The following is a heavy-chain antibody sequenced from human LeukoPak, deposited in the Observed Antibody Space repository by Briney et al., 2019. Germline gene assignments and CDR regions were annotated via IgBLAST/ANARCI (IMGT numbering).Heavy chain of an antibody. J-gene: IGHJ4*02. Sequence: SETLSLTCTVSGGSFEHYFWSWIRQPPGKGLEFLGYDYYTGSTDYSPSLKSRLTISADPSKDQFSLKLRSVTTADTAVYYCASHRRSHGAEYWGQGTLVTVSS. D-gene: IGHD5-18*01. CDR2: DYYTGST. CDR3: ASHRRSHGAEY. V-gene: IGHV4-59*01. CDR1: GGSFEHYF.